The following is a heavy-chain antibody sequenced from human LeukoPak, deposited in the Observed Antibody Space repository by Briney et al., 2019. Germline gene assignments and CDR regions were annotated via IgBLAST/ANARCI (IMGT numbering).Heavy chain of an antibody. J-gene: IGHJ4*02. CDR3: ARVGSPYCTSTSYYTSSRGDYFDY. V-gene: IGHV3-30-3*01. D-gene: IGHD2-2*02. Sequence: GRSPRLSCAASGFTFSSYAMHWVRQAPGKGLEWVAVISFDGSNKYYADSVKGRFTISRDNSKNTLYLQMNSLRAEDTAVYYCARVGSPYCTSTSYYTSSRGDYFDYWGQGTPVTVSS. CDR1: GFTFSSYA. CDR2: ISFDGSNK.